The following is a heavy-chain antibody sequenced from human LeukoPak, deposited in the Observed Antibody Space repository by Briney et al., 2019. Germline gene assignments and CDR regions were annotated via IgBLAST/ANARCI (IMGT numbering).Heavy chain of an antibody. CDR1: GYSISSGYY. Sequence: SETLSLTCTVSGYSISSGYYWGWMRQPPGKGLEWIGSIYHSGSTYYNPSPKSRVTISVDTSKNQFSLKLSSVTAADTAVYYCAREEQQLALEYWGQGTRVTVSS. CDR3: AREEQQLALEY. J-gene: IGHJ4*02. V-gene: IGHV4-38-2*02. CDR2: IYHSGST. D-gene: IGHD6-13*01.